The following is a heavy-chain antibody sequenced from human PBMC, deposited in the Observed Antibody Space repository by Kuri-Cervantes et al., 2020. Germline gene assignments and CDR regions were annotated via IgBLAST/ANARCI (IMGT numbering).Heavy chain of an antibody. Sequence: SETLSLTCTVSGGSISSYYWSWVRQPPGKGLEWIGYIYYSGSTNYNPSLKSRVTISVDTSKNQFSLKLSSVTAADTAVYYCAREGPTRLVSYWGQGTLVTVSS. CDR3: AREGPTRLVSY. D-gene: IGHD2-8*01. CDR1: GGSISSYY. CDR2: IYYSGST. J-gene: IGHJ4*02. V-gene: IGHV4-59*01.